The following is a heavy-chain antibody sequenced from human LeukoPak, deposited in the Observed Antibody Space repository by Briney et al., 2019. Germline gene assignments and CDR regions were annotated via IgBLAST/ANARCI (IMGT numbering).Heavy chain of an antibody. J-gene: IGHJ4*02. CDR1: GFTFDDYA. CDR3: AKDPTEYYYGSGSL. Sequence: GGSLRLSCAASGFTFDDYAMHWVRQAPGKGLEGVSLISGDGGSTYYADSVKGRFTISRDNSKNSLYLQMNSLRTEDTALYYCAKDPTEYYYGSGSLWGQGTLVTVSS. CDR2: ISGDGGST. V-gene: IGHV3-43*02. D-gene: IGHD3-10*01.